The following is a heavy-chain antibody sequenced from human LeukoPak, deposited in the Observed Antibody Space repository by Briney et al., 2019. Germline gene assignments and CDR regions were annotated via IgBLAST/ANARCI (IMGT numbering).Heavy chain of an antibody. D-gene: IGHD3-10*01. J-gene: IGHJ6*02. V-gene: IGHV3-33*01. CDR2: IWYDGSNK. Sequence: GGSLRLSCAASGFTFSSYGVHWVRQAPGKGLEWVAVIWYDGSNKYYADSVKGRFTISRDNSKNTLYLQMNSLRAEDTAVYYCARDSGYDGSGPWMGYYYYGMDVWGQGTTVTVSS. CDR1: GFTFSSYG. CDR3: ARDSGYDGSGPWMGYYYYGMDV.